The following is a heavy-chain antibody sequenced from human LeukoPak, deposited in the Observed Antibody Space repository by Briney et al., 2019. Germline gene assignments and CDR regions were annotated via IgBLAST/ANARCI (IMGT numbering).Heavy chain of an antibody. J-gene: IGHJ4*02. D-gene: IGHD1-14*01. CDR3: ARSVSVTTGY. Sequence: GGSLRLSCAASGFTFSSYSMNLVRQAPGKGLEWVSSISSSSSYIYYADSVKGRFTISRDNAKNSLYLQMNSLRAEDTAVYYCARSVSVTTGYWGQGTLVTVSS. CDR2: ISSSSSYI. CDR1: GFTFSSYS. V-gene: IGHV3-21*01.